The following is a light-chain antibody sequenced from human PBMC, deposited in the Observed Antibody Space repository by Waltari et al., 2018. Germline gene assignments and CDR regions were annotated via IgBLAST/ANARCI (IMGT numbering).Light chain of an antibody. CDR3: QSTDSSDSLFL. V-gene: IGLV3-25*03. CDR2: KDS. CDR1: TLAKTY. Sequence: SHDLTQPPSVSVSPGQTARISCSGDTLAKTYVSWYQQRPGQAPVMLIYKDSGRTSDIPERFSASSSGTTATLTITGVQAEDEADYYCQSTDSSDSLFLFGGGTKLTFV. J-gene: IGLJ2*01.